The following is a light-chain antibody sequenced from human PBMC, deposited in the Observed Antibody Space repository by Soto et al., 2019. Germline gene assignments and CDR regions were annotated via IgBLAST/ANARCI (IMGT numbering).Light chain of an antibody. CDR2: AAS. CDR3: QKYNSDPPFT. CDR1: QGISNY. J-gene: IGKJ3*01. V-gene: IGKV1-27*01. Sequence: DIQMTQSPSSLSASVGDRVTITCRASQGISNYLAWYQHNPGKVPKLLIYAASTLHSGVPSRFISSGSGTAFTLTISSLQPEDVATYYCQKYNSDPPFTCGPGTKVDIK.